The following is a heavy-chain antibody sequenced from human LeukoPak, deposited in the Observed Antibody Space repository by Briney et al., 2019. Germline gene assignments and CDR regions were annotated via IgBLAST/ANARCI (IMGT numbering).Heavy chain of an antibody. Sequence: ASVKVSCKAPGYTFTSYDMHWVRQAPGQGLEWMGIINPSGGSTSYAQKFQGRVTVTRDMSTSTVYMELSSLRSEDTAVYYCARGLRERSNYYYYYYMDVWGKGTTVTVSS. CDR1: GYTFTSYD. CDR3: ARGLRERSNYYYYYYMDV. V-gene: IGHV1-46*01. D-gene: IGHD1-26*01. CDR2: INPSGGST. J-gene: IGHJ6*03.